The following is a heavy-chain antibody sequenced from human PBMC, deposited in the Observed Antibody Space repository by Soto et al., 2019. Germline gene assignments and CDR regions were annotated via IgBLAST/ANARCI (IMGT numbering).Heavy chain of an antibody. CDR2: ISENGVNK. Sequence: PGGPLRLSCSASGFTFTSFAIHWVRQAPGKGLEWVAVISENGVNKYSAESVRGRFVISRDNSKNTVELEMNSLRPEDTAIYFCARRLTKTVSALGYWGQGTLVTVSS. CDR3: ARRLTKTVSALGY. D-gene: IGHD2-8*01. CDR1: GFTFTSFA. V-gene: IGHV3-30*09. J-gene: IGHJ4*02.